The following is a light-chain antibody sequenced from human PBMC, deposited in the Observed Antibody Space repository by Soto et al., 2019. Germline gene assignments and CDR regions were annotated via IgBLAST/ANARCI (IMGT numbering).Light chain of an antibody. CDR1: QSVTTY. CDR3: QQRSHWPRT. V-gene: IGKV3-11*01. CDR2: DAS. J-gene: IGKJ1*01. Sequence: EIVLTQSPATLSFSPGERATLSCRASQSVTTYLAWYQQKPGQAPRLLIYDASNRATGIPARFGGGGSGTDFTLTISSLEPEDFAVYYCQQRSHWPRTFGQGTKVDIK.